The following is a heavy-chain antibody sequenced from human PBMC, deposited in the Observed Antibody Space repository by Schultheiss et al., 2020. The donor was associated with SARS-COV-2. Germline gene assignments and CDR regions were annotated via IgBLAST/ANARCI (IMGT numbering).Heavy chain of an antibody. Sequence: GSLRLSCTVSGGSVSSGSYYWSWIRQPPGKGLEWIGEINHSGSTNYNPSLKSRVTISVDTSKNQFSLKLSSVTAADTAVYYCARRKSTVTTNWFDPWGQGTLVTVSS. D-gene: IGHD4-11*01. CDR3: ARRKSTVTTNWFDP. CDR1: GGSVSSGSYY. CDR2: INHSGST. J-gene: IGHJ5*02. V-gene: IGHV4-39*07.